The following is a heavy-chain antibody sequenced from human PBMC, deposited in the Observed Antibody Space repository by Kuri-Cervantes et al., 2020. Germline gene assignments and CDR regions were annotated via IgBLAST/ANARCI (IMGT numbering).Heavy chain of an antibody. D-gene: IGHD3-10*01. CDR2: ISYDGSNK. CDR1: EFTFSSYA. CDR3: ATHYYGSGSYLKAEIYYYGMDV. J-gene: IGHJ6*02. Sequence: GESLKISCAASEFTFSSYAMHWVRQAPGKGLEWVAVISYDGSNKYYADSVKGRLTISRDNSKNTLYLQTNSLRAEDTAVYYCATHYYGSGSYLKAEIYYYGMDVWGQGTTVTVSS. V-gene: IGHV3-30-3*01.